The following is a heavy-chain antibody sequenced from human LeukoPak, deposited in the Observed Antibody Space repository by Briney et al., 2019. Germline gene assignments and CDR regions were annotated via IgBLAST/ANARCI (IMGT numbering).Heavy chain of an antibody. CDR3: ARGGGLTYYYGSGSYYMGLDY. V-gene: IGHV3-20*04. CDR1: EFTFDDYV. J-gene: IGHJ4*02. D-gene: IGHD3-10*01. Sequence: GGSLRLSCAASEFTFDDYVMSWVRQAPGKGLELGSGINWNGGSTGYADSVKGRFTISRDNAKNSLYLQMNSLRAEDTALYYCARGGGLTYYYGSGSYYMGLDYWGQGTLVTVSS. CDR2: INWNGGST.